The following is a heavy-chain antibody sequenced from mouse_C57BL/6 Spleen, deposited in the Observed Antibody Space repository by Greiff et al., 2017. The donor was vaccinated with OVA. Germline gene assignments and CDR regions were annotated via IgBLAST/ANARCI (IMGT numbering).Heavy chain of an antibody. CDR3: ARRYDGYYNAMNY. J-gene: IGHJ4*01. V-gene: IGHV1-26*01. D-gene: IGHD2-3*01. CDR1: GYTFTDYY. CDR2: INPNNGGT. Sequence: EVQLQQSGPELVKPGASVKISCKASGYTFTDYYMNWVKQSHGKSLEWIGDINPNNGGTSYNQKFKGKATLTVDKSSSTAYMELRSLTSEDSAVYYCARRYDGYYNAMNYWGQGTSVTVSS.